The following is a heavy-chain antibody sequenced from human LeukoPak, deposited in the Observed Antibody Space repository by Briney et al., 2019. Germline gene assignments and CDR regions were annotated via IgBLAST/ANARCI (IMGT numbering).Heavy chain of an antibody. Sequence: SETLSLTCTVSGGSVSSYYWSWIRQPPGKGLEWVGYIYYSGSTNYNPSLKSRVTISVDTSKNQFSLKLTPVTAADTAVYYCASYQRENVDYFDYWGQGTLVTVSS. J-gene: IGHJ4*02. CDR2: IYYSGST. D-gene: IGHD1-1*01. CDR1: GGSVSSYY. V-gene: IGHV4-59*02. CDR3: ASYQRENVDYFDY.